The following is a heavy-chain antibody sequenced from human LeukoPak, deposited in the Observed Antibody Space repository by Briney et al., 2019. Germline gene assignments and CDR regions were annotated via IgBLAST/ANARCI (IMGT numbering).Heavy chain of an antibody. CDR1: GFTFSSYA. CDR2: INRDGSST. V-gene: IGHV3-74*01. D-gene: IGHD6-13*01. J-gene: IGHJ4*02. CDR3: VRDDSSHFDY. Sequence: GGSLRLSCAASGFTFSSYAMHWVRQAPGKGLVWVSRINRDGSSTNYADSVKGRFTISRDNAKNTLYLQMNSLRAEDTAVYYCVRDDSSHFDYWGQGALVTVSS.